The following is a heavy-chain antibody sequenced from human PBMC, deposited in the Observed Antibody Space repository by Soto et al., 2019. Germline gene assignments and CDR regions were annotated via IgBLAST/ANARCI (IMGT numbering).Heavy chain of an antibody. CDR1: GFTFSNAW. D-gene: IGHD4-17*01. CDR2: IKSKTDGGTT. Sequence: EVPLVESGGGLVKPGGSLRLSCAASGFTFSNAWMSWVRQAPGKGLEWVGRIKSKTDGGTTDYAAPVKGRFTISRDDSKNTLYLQMNSLKTEDTAVYYCTTLTTVTTLVWNWFDPWGQGTLVTVSS. CDR3: TTLTTVTTLVWNWFDP. J-gene: IGHJ5*02. V-gene: IGHV3-15*01.